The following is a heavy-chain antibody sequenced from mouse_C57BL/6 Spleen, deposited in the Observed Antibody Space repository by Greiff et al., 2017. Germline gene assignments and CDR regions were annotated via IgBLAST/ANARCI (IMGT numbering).Heavy chain of an antibody. V-gene: IGHV1-72*01. CDR2: IDPNSGGT. D-gene: IGHD2-4*01. Sequence: QVQLKESGAELVKPGASVKLSCKASGYTFTSYWMHWVKQRPGRGLEWIGRIDPNSGGTKYNEKFKSKATLTVDKPSSTAYMQLSSLTSEDSAVYYCARSHDYDEGYAMDYWGQGTSVTVSS. CDR3: ARSHDYDEGYAMDY. CDR1: GYTFTSYW. J-gene: IGHJ4*01.